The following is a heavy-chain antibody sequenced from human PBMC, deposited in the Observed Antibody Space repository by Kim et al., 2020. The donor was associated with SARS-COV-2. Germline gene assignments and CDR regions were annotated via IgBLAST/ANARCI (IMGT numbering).Heavy chain of an antibody. CDR3: ARRGPTQWGDVDL. CDR2: VSGSGDQT. J-gene: IGHJ3*01. CDR1: FFPFLRSA. Sequence: VVSLLLSFSSSFFPFLRSAMCWLRQAPGQGLEWVSCVSGSGDQTNYADSVKGQFTISRDNSKNTLHMHMMNLRTGDTALYYCARRGPTQWGDVDLWGQGTMVTVSS. D-gene: IGHD6-19*01. V-gene: IGHV3-23*01.